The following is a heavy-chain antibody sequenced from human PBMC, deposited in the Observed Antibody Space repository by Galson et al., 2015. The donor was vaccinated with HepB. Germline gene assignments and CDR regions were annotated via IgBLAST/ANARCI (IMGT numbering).Heavy chain of an antibody. CDR2: ISAYNGNT. CDR1: GYTFTSYG. V-gene: IGHV1-18*04. D-gene: IGHD6-19*01. Sequence: SVKVSCKASGYTFTSYGISWVRQAPGQGLEWMGWISAYNGNTNYAQKLQGRVTMTTDTSTSTAYMELRSLRSDDTAVYYCARDRPSGWYHTYYYYGMDVWGQGTTVTVSS. CDR3: ARDRPSGWYHTYYYYGMDV. J-gene: IGHJ6*02.